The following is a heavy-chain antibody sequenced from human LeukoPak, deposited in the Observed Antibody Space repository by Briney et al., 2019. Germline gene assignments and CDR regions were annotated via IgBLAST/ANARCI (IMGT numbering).Heavy chain of an antibody. D-gene: IGHD3-22*01. CDR1: GFTLDDYG. CDR2: INWDGTNA. J-gene: IGHJ3*02. CDR3: ARVGYYYESSSYSGAFDI. Sequence: PGGSLRLSCAASGFTLDDYGMSWVRQVPGKGLEWVSGINWDGTNAGYADSVKGRFTISRDNAKNSLYLQMNSLRAEDTALYYCARVGYYYESSSYSGAFDIWGQGAMVIVSS. V-gene: IGHV3-20*04.